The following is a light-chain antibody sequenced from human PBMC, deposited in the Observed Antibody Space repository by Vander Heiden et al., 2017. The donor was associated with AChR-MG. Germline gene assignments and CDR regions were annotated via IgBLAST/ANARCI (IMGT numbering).Light chain of an antibody. V-gene: IGKV1-39*01. J-gene: IGKJ1*01. Sequence: DIQMNQSPSSLSASVGDRVTLTCRASQSISNYLTWYQQKWGQAPKLLIYSASILETGVPSRFSGSGSGTDFTLTISSLQAEDFGVYYCQQSYSSPCTFGQGTKVEIK. CDR3: QQSYSSPCT. CDR2: SAS. CDR1: QSISNY.